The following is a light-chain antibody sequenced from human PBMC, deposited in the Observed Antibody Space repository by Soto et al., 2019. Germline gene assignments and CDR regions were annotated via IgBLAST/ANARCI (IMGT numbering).Light chain of an antibody. V-gene: IGLV1-40*01. J-gene: IGLJ1*01. CDR3: QSYDSSLSGLYV. Sequence: SVLTQPPSVSGAPGQRGTISCTGSSSNIGAGYDVHWYQQLPGTAPKLLIYGNSNRPSGVPDRFSGSKSGTSASLAITGLQAEDEADYYCQSYDSSLSGLYVFGTGTKVTVL. CDR1: SSNIGAGYD. CDR2: GNS.